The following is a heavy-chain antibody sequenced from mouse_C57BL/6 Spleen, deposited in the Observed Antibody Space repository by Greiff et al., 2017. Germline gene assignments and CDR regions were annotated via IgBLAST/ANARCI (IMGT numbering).Heavy chain of an antibody. V-gene: IGHV2-6-1*01. Sequence: VQLQQSGPGLVAPSQSLSITCTVSGFSLTSYGVHWVRQPPGKGLEWLVVIWSDGSTTYNSALKSRLRISKDKSKSQVFLKMNSLQTDDSAMDYCARHDPNWDYYAMDYWCQGTSVTVSS. CDR2: IWSDGST. CDR1: GFSLTSYG. CDR3: ARHDPNWDYYAMDY. D-gene: IGHD4-1*01. J-gene: IGHJ4*01.